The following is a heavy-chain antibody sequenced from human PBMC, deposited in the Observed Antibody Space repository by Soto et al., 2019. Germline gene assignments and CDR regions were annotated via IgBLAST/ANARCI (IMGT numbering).Heavy chain of an antibody. V-gene: IGHV4-59*01. D-gene: IGHD4-17*01. CDR3: ARDDPDYGDHFDY. J-gene: IGHJ4*02. CDR2: IYYSGST. Sequence: ETLSLTCTVSGGSISSYYWSWIRQPPGKGLEWIGYIYYSGSTNYNPSLKSRVTISVDTSKNQFSLKLSSVTAADTAVYYCARDDPDYGDHFDYWGQGTLVTVSS. CDR1: GGSISSYY.